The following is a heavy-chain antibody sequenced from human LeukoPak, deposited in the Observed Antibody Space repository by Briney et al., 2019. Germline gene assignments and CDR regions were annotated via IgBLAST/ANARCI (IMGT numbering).Heavy chain of an antibody. CDR2: ISYDGSNK. D-gene: IGHD3-22*01. CDR3: AKPGFTMIVF. Sequence: GGSLRLSCAASGFTFSSYGMHWVRQAPGKGLEWVAVISYDGSNKYYADSVKGRFTISRDNSNNTLYLQMNSLRAEDTAVYYCAKPGFTMIVFWGQGTLVTVSS. CDR1: GFTFSSYG. V-gene: IGHV3-30*18. J-gene: IGHJ4*02.